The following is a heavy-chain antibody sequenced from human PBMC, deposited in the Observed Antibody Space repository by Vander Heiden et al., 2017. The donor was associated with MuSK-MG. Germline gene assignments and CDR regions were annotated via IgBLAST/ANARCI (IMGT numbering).Heavy chain of an antibody. Sequence: QVQLVQSGAEVKKPGASVTVSCKASGYTFTGYYMHWVRQAPGQGFEWMGWINPNSGGTNYAQKLQGWVTMTRDTSISTAYMELSRLRSDDTAVYYCARGMCCSSTSRYGMDVWGQGTTVTVSS. CDR1: GYTFTGYY. J-gene: IGHJ6*02. D-gene: IGHD2-2*01. CDR3: ARGMCCSSTSRYGMDV. CDR2: INPNSGGT. V-gene: IGHV1-2*04.